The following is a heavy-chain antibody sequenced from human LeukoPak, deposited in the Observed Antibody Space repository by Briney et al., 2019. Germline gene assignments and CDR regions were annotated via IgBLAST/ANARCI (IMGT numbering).Heavy chain of an antibody. V-gene: IGHV4-34*12. Sequence: SETLSLTCAVYGGSFSGYYWGWIRQPPGKGLEWIGSIFNSGSTYYNPSLKSGVTISRDTSKNQFSLKLSSVTASDTAMYYYEKILGVAAAGRIDFWGQGTLVTVSS. CDR3: EKILGVAAAGRIDF. J-gene: IGHJ4*02. CDR1: GGSFSGYY. D-gene: IGHD6-13*01. CDR2: IFNSGST.